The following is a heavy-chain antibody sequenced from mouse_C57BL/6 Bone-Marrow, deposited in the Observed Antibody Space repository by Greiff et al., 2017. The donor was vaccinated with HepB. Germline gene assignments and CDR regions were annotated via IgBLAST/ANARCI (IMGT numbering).Heavy chain of an antibody. V-gene: IGHV5-12*01. J-gene: IGHJ1*03. D-gene: IGHD2-1*01. Sequence: EVMLVESGGGLVQPGGSLKLSCAASGFTFSDYYMYWVRQTPEKRLEWVAYISNGGGSTYYPDTVKGRFTISRDNAKNTLYQQMSRLKSEDTAMYYCARRSYGNFDVWGTGTTVTVSS. CDR2: ISNGGGST. CDR1: GFTFSDYY. CDR3: ARRSYGNFDV.